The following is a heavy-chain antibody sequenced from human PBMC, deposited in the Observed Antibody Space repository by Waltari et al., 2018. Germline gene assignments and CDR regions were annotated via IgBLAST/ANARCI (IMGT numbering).Heavy chain of an antibody. CDR1: GYPFTGHY. CDR3: LGSSF. J-gene: IGHJ4*02. D-gene: IGHD1-26*01. CDR2: INPNTGGT. Sequence: QVQLVQSGTEVKKPGASVKVSCQVSGYPFTGHYIHWVRQAPGQGLEWLAWINPNTGGTTYSQIFQGRVTVTRDTSISTAYMELSGLRSDDTAIYYCLGSSFWGQGTLVTVSS. V-gene: IGHV1-2*02.